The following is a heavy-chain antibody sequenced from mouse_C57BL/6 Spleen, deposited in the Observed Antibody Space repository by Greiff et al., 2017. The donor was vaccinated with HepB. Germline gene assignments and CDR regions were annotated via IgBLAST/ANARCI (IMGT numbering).Heavy chain of an antibody. CDR1: GYAFTNYL. CDR3: ARGGLRPFAY. V-gene: IGHV1-54*01. D-gene: IGHD2-4*01. CDR2: INPGSGGT. J-gene: IGHJ3*01. Sequence: VMLVESGAELVRPGTSVKVSCKASGYAFTNYLIEWVKQRPGQGLEWIGVINPGSGGTNYNEKFKGKATLTADKSSSTAYMQLSSLTSEDSAVYFCARGGLRPFAYWGQGTLVTVSA.